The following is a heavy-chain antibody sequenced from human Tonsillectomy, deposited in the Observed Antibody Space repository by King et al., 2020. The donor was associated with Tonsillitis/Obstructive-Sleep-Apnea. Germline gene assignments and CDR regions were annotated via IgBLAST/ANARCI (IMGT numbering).Heavy chain of an antibody. CDR1: GYSFTSYW. D-gene: IGHD2-2*01. V-gene: IGHV5-51*01. Sequence: QLVQSGAEVKKPGESLKISCKGSGYSFTSYWIGWVRQMPGKGLEWMGIIYPGDSDTRYSPSFQGQVTISADKSISTAYLQWSSLKASDTAMYYCARSPLGYCSSTSCYDIWFDPWGQGTLVTVSS. CDR3: ARSPLGYCSSTSCYDIWFDP. CDR2: IYPGDSDT. J-gene: IGHJ5*02.